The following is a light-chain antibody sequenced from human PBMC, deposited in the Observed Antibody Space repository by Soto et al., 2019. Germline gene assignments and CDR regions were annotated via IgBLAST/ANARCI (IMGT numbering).Light chain of an antibody. CDR1: QGISTW. CDR3: QQYINRWT. J-gene: IGKJ1*01. Sequence: DIQLTQSPSTLSASVGDRSTITGRASQGISTWLAGYQQKPGKAPKLLIYKASSLESGVPSRFSGSGSGTEFTLTISSLQPDDFATYYCQQYINRWTFGQGTKVEIK. CDR2: KAS. V-gene: IGKV1-5*03.